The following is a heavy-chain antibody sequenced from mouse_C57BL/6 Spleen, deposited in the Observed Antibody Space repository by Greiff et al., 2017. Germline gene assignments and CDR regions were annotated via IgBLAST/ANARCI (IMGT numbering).Heavy chain of an antibody. CDR2: INPSTGGT. V-gene: IGHV1-42*01. CDR1: GYSFTGYY. D-gene: IGHD6-5*01. CDR3: ARPYDYAAMDY. J-gene: IGHJ4*01. Sequence: VQLQQSGPELVKPGASVKISCKASGYSFTGYYMNWVEQSPEKSLEWIGEINPSTGGTTYNQKFKAKATLTVDKSSSTAYMQLKSLTSEDSAVYYCARPYDYAAMDYWGQGTSVTVSS.